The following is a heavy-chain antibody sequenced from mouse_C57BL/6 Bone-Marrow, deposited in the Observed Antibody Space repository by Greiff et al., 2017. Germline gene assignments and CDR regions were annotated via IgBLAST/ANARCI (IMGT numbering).Heavy chain of an antibody. CDR3: ARGKYFDY. Sequence: LQESGAELVRPGTSVKVSCKASGYAFTNYLIEWVKQRPGQGLEWIGVINPGSGGTNYNEKFKGKATLTADKSSSTAYMQLSSLTSEDSAVYFCARGKYFDYWGQGTTLTVSS. CDR2: INPGSGGT. CDR1: GYAFTNYL. J-gene: IGHJ2*01. V-gene: IGHV1-54*01.